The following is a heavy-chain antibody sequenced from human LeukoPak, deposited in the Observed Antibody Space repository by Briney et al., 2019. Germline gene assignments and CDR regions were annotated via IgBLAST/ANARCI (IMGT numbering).Heavy chain of an antibody. J-gene: IGHJ6*02. CDR3: ASGLYGMDV. CDR1: GFTVSSNY. CDR2: IYAGGST. V-gene: IGHV3-66*01. D-gene: IGHD2-21*01. Sequence: GGSLRLSCAASGFTVSSNYMSWVRQAPGKWLEWVSMIYAGGSTYYADSVKGRFTISRGNSKNTLYLQMSSLRAEDTAVYYCASGLYGMDVWGQGTTVTVSS.